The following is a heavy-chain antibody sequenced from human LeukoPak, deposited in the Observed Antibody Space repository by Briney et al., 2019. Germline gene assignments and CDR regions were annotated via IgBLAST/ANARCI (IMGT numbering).Heavy chain of an antibody. D-gene: IGHD4-11*01. V-gene: IGHV4-34*01. J-gene: IGHJ4*02. Sequence: SETLSLTCAVYGGSFSGYYWSWIRQPPGKWLEWIGEINHSGSTNYNPSLKSRVTISVDTSKNQFSLKLSSVTAADTAVYYCARGSVTVTPYYFDYWGQGTLVTVSS. CDR2: INHSGST. CDR3: ARGSVTVTPYYFDY. CDR1: GGSFSGYY.